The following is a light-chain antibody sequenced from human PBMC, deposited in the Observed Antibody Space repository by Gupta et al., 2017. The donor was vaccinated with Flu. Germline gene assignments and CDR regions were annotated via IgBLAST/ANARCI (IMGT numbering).Light chain of an antibody. V-gene: IGKV2-30*01. CDR1: QSLGYKNGINC. Sequence: VTLGQAAYISCRSSQSLGYKNGINCLNWLQQRPGQSPRRIIYDVSKRDSGDTDRFSGSGSVTDFTLKSSRGEDEDVGVYYGMRCTHPWTFGQGTRLEI. J-gene: IGKJ2*02. CDR3: MRCTHPWT. CDR2: DVS.